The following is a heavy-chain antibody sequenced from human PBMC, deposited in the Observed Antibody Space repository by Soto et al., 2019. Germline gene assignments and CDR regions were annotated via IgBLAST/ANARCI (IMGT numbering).Heavy chain of an antibody. D-gene: IGHD2-15*01. J-gene: IGHJ4*02. Sequence: QVQLVESGGGVVQPGRSLRLSCAASGFTFSSYGMHWVRQAPGKGLEWVAVIWYDGSNKYYADSVKGRFTISRDNSKNPLYLQMNSLRAEDTAVYYCARDRALLLESGLYYWGQGTLVNVSS. CDR2: IWYDGSNK. V-gene: IGHV3-33*01. CDR3: ARDRALLLESGLYY. CDR1: GFTFSSYG.